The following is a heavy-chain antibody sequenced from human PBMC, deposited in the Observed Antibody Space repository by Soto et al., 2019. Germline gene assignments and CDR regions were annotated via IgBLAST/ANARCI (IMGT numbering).Heavy chain of an antibody. J-gene: IGHJ3*02. CDR2: ISSSSSYI. D-gene: IGHD2-21*02. CDR3: ARACGGDCYDAFDI. V-gene: IGHV3-21*01. CDR1: RFTFSSYS. Sequence: GGSLRLSCAASRFTFSSYSMNWVRQAPGKGLEWVSSISSSSSYIYYADSVKGRFTISRDNAKNSLYLQMNSLRAEDTAVYYCARACGGDCYDAFDIWGQGTMVTVSS.